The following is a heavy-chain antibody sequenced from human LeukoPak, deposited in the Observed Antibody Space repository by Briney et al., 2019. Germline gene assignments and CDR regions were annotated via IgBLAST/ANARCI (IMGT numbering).Heavy chain of an antibody. D-gene: IGHD3-22*01. J-gene: IGHJ4*02. V-gene: IGHV1-69*05. CDR2: IIPIFGTA. CDR3: ATPYYYDSSGYAGDGYFDH. CDR1: GYTFTSYG. Sequence: SVKVSCKASGYTFTSYGISWVRQAPGQGLEWMGGIIPIFGTANYAQKFQGRVTITTNESTSTAYMELSSLRSEDTAVYYCATPYYYDSSGYAGDGYFDHWGQGTLVTVSS.